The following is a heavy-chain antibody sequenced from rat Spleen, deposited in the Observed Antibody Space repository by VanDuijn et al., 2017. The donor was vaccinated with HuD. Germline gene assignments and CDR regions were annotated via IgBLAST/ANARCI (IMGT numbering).Heavy chain of an antibody. CDR2: IWNSGGT. CDR1: GFSLTTHN. D-gene: IGHD3-2*01. J-gene: IGHJ2*01. Sequence: QVQLKESGPGLVQPSQTLSLSCTVAGFSLTTHNVHWVRQPPGKGLEWMGVIWNSGGTRYNSALKSRLSISKDTSKRQVFLKMSSLQTEDTATYYCARDDTHLYWGQGVMVTVSS. CDR3: ARDDTHLY. V-gene: IGHV2-41*01.